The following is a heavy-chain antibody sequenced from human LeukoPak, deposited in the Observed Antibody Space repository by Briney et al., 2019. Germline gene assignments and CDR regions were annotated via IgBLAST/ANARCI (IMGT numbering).Heavy chain of an antibody. CDR2: IGTAGDT. CDR3: ARQLRPLGFDF. V-gene: IGHV3-13*01. Sequence: PGGSLRLSCAASGFTFRTYDMHWVRQATGKSLERVSAIGTAGDTYYQGSVKGRFTISREFATNCLYLQMNSLRAEDTAVYYCARQLRPLGFDFWGQGTLVTVSS. CDR1: GFTFRTYD. J-gene: IGHJ4*02.